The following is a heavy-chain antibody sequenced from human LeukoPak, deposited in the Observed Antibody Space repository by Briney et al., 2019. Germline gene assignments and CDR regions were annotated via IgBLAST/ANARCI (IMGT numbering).Heavy chain of an antibody. CDR1: GFAFSSYA. CDR2: VSYDGGSK. D-gene: IGHD6-13*01. J-gene: IGHJ4*02. Sequence: GGSLRLSCAASGFAFSSYAMHWVRQGPGKGLEWVALVSYDGGSKYYADSVKGRITISRDNSKNTQHLQMNSLRTEDTAVYYCARVKGGIAAAGNYFDYWGQGTLVTVSS. CDR3: ARVKGGIAAAGNYFDY. V-gene: IGHV3-30-3*01.